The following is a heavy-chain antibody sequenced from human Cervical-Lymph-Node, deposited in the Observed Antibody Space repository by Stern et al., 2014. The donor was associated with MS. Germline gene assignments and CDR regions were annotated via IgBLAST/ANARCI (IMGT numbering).Heavy chain of an antibody. CDR1: GYSFTSHY. CDR3: ASGTGSKRPTGNY. CDR2: INPSGDSA. J-gene: IGHJ4*02. V-gene: IGHV1-46*01. Sequence: VQLVESGAEVKKPGASVKVSCKASGYSFTSHYMHWVRQAPGQGLELVGIINPSGDSASYAQKLQGRVTMTRDTSTSTVYMELSSLRSEDTAVYYCASGTGSKRPTGNYWGQGTLVTVSS. D-gene: IGHD3/OR15-3a*01.